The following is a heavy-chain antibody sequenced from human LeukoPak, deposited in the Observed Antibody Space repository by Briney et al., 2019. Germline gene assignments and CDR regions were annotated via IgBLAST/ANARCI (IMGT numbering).Heavy chain of an antibody. CDR2: IYPGDSDT. J-gene: IGHJ4*02. Sequence: GESLKISCKASGYSFTSYWIGWVRQMPGKGLEWMGIIYPGDSDTRYSPSFQGQVTISADKSISTAYLQWSSLKASDTAMYYCARGSWDWNSDFDYWGQGTLVTVSS. CDR3: ARGSWDWNSDFDY. CDR1: GYSFTSYW. D-gene: IGHD1-7*01. V-gene: IGHV5-51*01.